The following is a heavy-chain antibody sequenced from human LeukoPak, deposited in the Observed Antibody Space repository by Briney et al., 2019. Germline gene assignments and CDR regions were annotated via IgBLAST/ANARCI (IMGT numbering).Heavy chain of an antibody. CDR2: ITTTSTTI. J-gene: IGHJ4*02. D-gene: IGHD2-21*01. CDR1: GFTLSHNN. V-gene: IGHV3-48*02. CDR3: VRDSDFAFDF. Sequence: GGSLRLSCAASGFTLSHNNMNWVRQAPGKGLEWVSYITTTSTTINYADSVKGRFTVSRDNAQNSLYLQMSNLRDDDTAVYYCVRDSDFAFDFWGQGTLVTVSS.